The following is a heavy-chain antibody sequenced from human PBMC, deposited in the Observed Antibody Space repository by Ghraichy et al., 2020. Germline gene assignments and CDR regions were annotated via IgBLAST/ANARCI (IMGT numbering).Heavy chain of an antibody. CDR3: ATLTTKTTTVDY. J-gene: IGHJ4*02. CDR1: GASISRDGYY. D-gene: IGHD4-17*01. V-gene: IGHV4-31*03. CDR2: IFNSDHA. Sequence: SETQSLTCTVSGASISRDGYYWSWIRQHPEKGLEWIAFIFNSDHANYNPSLESRVTISMDTSKNQFSLKLNFVTVADMAVYYCATLTTKTTTVDYWGQGTPVIVSS.